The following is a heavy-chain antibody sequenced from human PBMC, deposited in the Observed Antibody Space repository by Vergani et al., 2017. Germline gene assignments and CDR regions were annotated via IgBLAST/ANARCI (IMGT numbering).Heavy chain of an antibody. V-gene: IGHV3-30*04. Sequence: QVQLVESGGGVVQPGRSLRLSCAASGFTFSSYAMHWVRQAPGKGLEWVAVISYDGSNKYYADSVKGRFTISRDNSKNTLYLQMNSLRAEETAVYYCAKDRDIVVVVAATLEGGFDHWGQGTLVTVSS. CDR2: ISYDGSNK. D-gene: IGHD2-15*01. CDR3: AKDRDIVVVVAATLEGGFDH. J-gene: IGHJ5*02. CDR1: GFTFSSYA.